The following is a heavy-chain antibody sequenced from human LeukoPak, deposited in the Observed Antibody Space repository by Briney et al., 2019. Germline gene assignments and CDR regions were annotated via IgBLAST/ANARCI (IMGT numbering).Heavy chain of an antibody. CDR1: GFTFSTYS. CDR3: ASKWSGAYPFDY. D-gene: IGHD3-3*01. J-gene: IGHJ4*02. V-gene: IGHV3-23*01. CDR2: INRCGDTT. Sequence: GGALRLSCAASGFTFSTYSMNWVRRAPGKGLEGVSIINRCGDTTYYADSVKGRFTSSRDNPKNTVYLQMDSLRVEDTAVYYCASKWSGAYPFDYWGRGPLVTVSS.